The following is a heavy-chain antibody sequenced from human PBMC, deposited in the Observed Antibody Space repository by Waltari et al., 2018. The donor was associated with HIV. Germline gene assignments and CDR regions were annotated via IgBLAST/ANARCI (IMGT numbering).Heavy chain of an antibody. Sequence: QVQLQESGPGLLMPSETLSLTCAVPGFSMNKYYNWGWIRQPPGKGLEWIGSVYYSGGTLHNPSLNSRVTISIDTAKSQFSLKLKSVTAADTAVYFCGRAGVVPALFDLWGRGTLVTVSS. D-gene: IGHD2-2*01. CDR2: VYYSGGT. V-gene: IGHV4-38-2*01. CDR3: GRAGVVPALFDL. CDR1: GFSMNKYYN. J-gene: IGHJ2*01.